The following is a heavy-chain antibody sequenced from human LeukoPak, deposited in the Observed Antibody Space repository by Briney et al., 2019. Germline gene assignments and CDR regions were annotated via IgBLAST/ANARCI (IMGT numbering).Heavy chain of an antibody. CDR3: AKDRNVGLDAIDI. Sequence: GGSLRLSCEASGFSFSGYAMSWVRQAPGKGLEWVSAISGSGGSTYYADSVKGRFTISRDNSKNMLYLQMNSLRPEDTAVYYCAKDRNVGLDAIDIWGQGTMTVSS. D-gene: IGHD3-10*02. CDR2: ISGSGGST. V-gene: IGHV3-23*01. CDR1: GFSFSGYA. J-gene: IGHJ3*02.